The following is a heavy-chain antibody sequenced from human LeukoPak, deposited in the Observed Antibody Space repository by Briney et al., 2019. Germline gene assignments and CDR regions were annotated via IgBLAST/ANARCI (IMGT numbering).Heavy chain of an antibody. CDR3: ARGRNAIVATISALDPADY. CDR1: GFTFSDYY. D-gene: IGHD5-12*01. V-gene: IGHV3-11*01. J-gene: IGHJ4*02. CDR2: ISSSGSTI. Sequence: GGSLRLSCAASGFTFSDYYMSWIRQAPGKGLEWVSYISSSGSTIYYADSVKGRFTISRDNAKNSLYLQMNSLRAEDTAVYYCARGRNAIVATISALDPADYWGQGTLVTVSS.